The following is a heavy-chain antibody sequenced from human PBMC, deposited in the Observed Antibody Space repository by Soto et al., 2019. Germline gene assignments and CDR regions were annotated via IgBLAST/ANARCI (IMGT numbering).Heavy chain of an antibody. CDR2: ISDSGST. D-gene: IGHD2-2*01. CDR1: GFTFSTYD. Sequence: EVQLLESGGGLVQPGGSLRLSCTASGFTFSTYDMSWVRQAPGKELEWVSTISDSGSTYYAYSVKGRFTTSRDNSKNTRYLEMNSLRSEDTAVYYCAKDKGGRYCSRTSCLYSFAYWGQGTLVTVSS. V-gene: IGHV3-23*01. CDR3: AKDKGGRYCSRTSCLYSFAY. J-gene: IGHJ4*02.